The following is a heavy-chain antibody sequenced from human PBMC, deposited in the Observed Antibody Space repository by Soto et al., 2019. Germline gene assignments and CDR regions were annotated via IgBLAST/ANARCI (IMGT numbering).Heavy chain of an antibody. D-gene: IGHD1-26*01. CDR2: ISWNSGSI. Sequence: GGSLRLSCAASGFTFDDYAMHRVRQAPGKGLEWVSGISWNSGSIGYADSVKGRFTISRDNAKNSLYLQMNSLRAEDTALYYCAKDVYSGSYPHYYGMDVWGQGTTVTVSS. CDR3: AKDVYSGSYPHYYGMDV. CDR1: GFTFDDYA. V-gene: IGHV3-9*01. J-gene: IGHJ6*02.